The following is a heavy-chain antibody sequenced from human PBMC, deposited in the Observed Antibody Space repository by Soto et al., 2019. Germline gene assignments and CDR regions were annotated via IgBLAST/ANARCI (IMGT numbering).Heavy chain of an antibody. D-gene: IGHD2-21*02. Sequence: VQLVESGGGLVQPGGSLRLSCAASGFTFSAYSINWVRRAPGEGLAWISYIGSSSSPISYADAVQGRFTISRDNGKNSVYLQMNGMRDEDTAVYYCERSRPGVVTVYTDFYGMDVWGEGTTVTVCS. CDR3: ERSRPGVVTVYTDFYGMDV. CDR1: GFTFSAYS. CDR2: IGSSSSPI. V-gene: IGHV3-48*02. J-gene: IGHJ6*04.